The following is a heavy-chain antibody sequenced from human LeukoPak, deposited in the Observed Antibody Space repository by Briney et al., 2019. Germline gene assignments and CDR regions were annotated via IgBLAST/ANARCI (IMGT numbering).Heavy chain of an antibody. Sequence: SVKVSCKASGGTFISYAISWVRQAPGQGLEWMGRIIPILGIANYAQKFQGRVTITAGKSTSTAYMELSSLRSEDTAVYYCARGGDGYNPFDYWGQGTLVTVSS. V-gene: IGHV1-69*04. D-gene: IGHD5-24*01. CDR2: IIPILGIA. CDR1: GGTFISYA. CDR3: ARGGDGYNPFDY. J-gene: IGHJ4*02.